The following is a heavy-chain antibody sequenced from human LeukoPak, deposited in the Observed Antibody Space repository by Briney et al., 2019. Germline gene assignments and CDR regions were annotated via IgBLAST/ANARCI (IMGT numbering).Heavy chain of an antibody. V-gene: IGHV1-24*01. Sequence: ASVKVSCKVSGYTLTELSMHWVRQAPGKGREWMGGFDPEDCETIYAQKFQGRVTMTEDTSTDTAYMELSSLRSEDTAVYYCATNYCSGCSCYPNWFDPWGQGTLVTVSS. CDR1: GYTLTELS. D-gene: IGHD2-15*01. J-gene: IGHJ5*02. CDR3: ATNYCSGCSCYPNWFDP. CDR2: FDPEDCET.